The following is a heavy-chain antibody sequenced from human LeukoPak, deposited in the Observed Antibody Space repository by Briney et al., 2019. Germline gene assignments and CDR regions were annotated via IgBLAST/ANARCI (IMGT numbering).Heavy chain of an antibody. CDR2: IYTSGST. CDR3: ARGESHQDY. J-gene: IGHJ4*02. V-gene: IGHV4-61*02. Sequence: SETLSLTCTVSGGSVSSSSYYWSWIRQPAGKGLEWIGRIYTSGSTNYNPSLKSRVTMSVDTSKNQFSLKLSSVTAADTAVYYCARGESHQDYWGQGTLVTVSS. D-gene: IGHD3-10*01. CDR1: GGSVSSSSYY.